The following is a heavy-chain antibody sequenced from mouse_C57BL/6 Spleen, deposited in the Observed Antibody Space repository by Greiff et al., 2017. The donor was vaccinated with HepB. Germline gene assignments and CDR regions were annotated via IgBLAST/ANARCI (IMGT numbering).Heavy chain of an antibody. Sequence: VQLKESGGGLVQPGGSLSLSCAASGFTFTDYYMSWVRQPPGNALEWLGFIRNKANGYTTEYSASVKGRFTISRDNSQSILYLQMNALRAEDSATYYCASLAYYSNYPLFAYWGQGTLVTVSA. CDR2: IRNKANGYTT. CDR3: ASLAYYSNYPLFAY. CDR1: GFTFTDYY. V-gene: IGHV7-3*01. D-gene: IGHD2-5*01. J-gene: IGHJ3*01.